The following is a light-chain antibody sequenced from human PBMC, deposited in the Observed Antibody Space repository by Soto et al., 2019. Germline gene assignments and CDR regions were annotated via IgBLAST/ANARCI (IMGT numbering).Light chain of an antibody. CDR3: QQYNNWART. CDR1: QSVSDK. V-gene: IGKV3D-15*01. CDR2: DAS. Sequence: EILMTQSPATLSVSPGEGATLSCRASQSVSDKLAWYQQKPGQAPRLLIYDASTRATGIPARFSGSGSGTEFTLTISSLQSEDFAVYYCQQYNNWARTFGQGTRLEIK. J-gene: IGKJ5*01.